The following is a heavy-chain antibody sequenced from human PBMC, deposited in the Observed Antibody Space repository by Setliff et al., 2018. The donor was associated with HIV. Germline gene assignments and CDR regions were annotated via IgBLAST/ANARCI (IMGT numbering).Heavy chain of an antibody. J-gene: IGHJ4*02. CDR2: IYYNGNT. CDR1: GGSITGYF. Sequence: TLSLTCTVSGGSITGYFWNWIRQSPGKGLEWIGYIYYNGNTNYNPTLNSRGTISVDTSKNQFSLKLTSVTAADTAVYYCAREIYGGNSRPFDYWGQGTQVTVS. CDR3: AREIYGGNSRPFDY. D-gene: IGHD4-17*01. V-gene: IGHV4-59*01.